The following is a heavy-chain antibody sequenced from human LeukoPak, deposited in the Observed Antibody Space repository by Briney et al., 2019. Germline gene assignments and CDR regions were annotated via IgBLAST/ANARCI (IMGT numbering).Heavy chain of an antibody. V-gene: IGHV3-7*01. CDR2: IKQDGSKK. J-gene: IGHJ5*02. Sequence: PGGSLRLSCAASGFTFSRSWMTWVRQAPGKGLEWVANIKQDGSKKNYVDSVKGRFTISRDNAKNSLYLQMNSLRADDTAMYYCVRDDDSNCYDPWGQGTLVTVSS. CDR3: VRDDDSNCYDP. CDR1: GFTFSRSW. D-gene: IGHD2-21*01.